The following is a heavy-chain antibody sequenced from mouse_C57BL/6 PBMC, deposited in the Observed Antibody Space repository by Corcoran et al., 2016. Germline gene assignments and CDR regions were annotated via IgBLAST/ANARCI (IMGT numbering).Heavy chain of an antibody. Sequence: QIQLVQSGPELKKPGETVKISCKASGYTFTTYGMSWVKQAPGKGLKWMGWINTYSGVPTYADDFKGRFAFSLETSASTAYLQINNLKNEDTATYFCARRTYYGSRNYAMDYWGQGTSVTVSS. V-gene: IGHV9-3*01. D-gene: IGHD1-1*01. CDR2: INTYSGVP. CDR1: GYTFTTYG. CDR3: ARRTYYGSRNYAMDY. J-gene: IGHJ4*01.